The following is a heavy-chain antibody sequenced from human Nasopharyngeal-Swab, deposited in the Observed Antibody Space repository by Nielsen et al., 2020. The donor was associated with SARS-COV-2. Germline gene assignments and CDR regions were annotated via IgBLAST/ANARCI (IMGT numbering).Heavy chain of an antibody. CDR2: IKPNSGGT. Sequence: WVRQAHGKGLEWMGRIKPNSGGTNYAQKFQGRVTMTRDTSIRRAYMELSRLRSDDTSVYYCARNDSSGYGYWGQGTLVTVSS. V-gene: IGHV1-2*06. CDR3: ARNDSSGYGY. J-gene: IGHJ4*02. D-gene: IGHD3-22*01.